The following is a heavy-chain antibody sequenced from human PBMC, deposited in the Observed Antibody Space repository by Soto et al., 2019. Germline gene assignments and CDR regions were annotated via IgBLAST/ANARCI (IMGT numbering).Heavy chain of an antibody. CDR1: GGSISRGGYL. J-gene: IGHJ4*02. D-gene: IGHD3-22*01. Sequence: QVQLQESGPGLVKPSQTLSLTCNVSGGSISRGGYLWSWIRQHPVKGLAWIGFISYNGRTSYNPSLKSRVTISADTSKNQISLELNSVTAADTAMYYCARSEVVVIRLDYWGQGTPVTVSS. CDR3: ARSEVVVIRLDY. V-gene: IGHV4-31*03. CDR2: ISYNGRT.